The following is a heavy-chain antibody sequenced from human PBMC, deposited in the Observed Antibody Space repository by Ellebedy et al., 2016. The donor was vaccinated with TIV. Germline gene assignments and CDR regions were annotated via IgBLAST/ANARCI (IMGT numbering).Heavy chain of an antibody. CDR2: INAGTANT. CDR3: ARSGDTSMAFTPSLDY. V-gene: IGHV1-3*01. J-gene: IGHJ4*02. CDR1: GYTFSTYA. Sequence: AASVKVSCNASGYTFSTYAMHWVRQAPGHRLEWMGWINAGTANTKYSQKFQGRVTITRDTSASTAYRELSSLRSEDTAVDYCARSGDTSMAFTPSLDYWGQGTLVTVSS. D-gene: IGHD5-18*01.